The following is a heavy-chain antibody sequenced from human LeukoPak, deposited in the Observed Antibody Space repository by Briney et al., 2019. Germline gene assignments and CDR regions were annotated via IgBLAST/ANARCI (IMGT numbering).Heavy chain of an antibody. CDR1: GYSFTTYG. D-gene: IGHD1-26*01. J-gene: IGHJ4*02. V-gene: IGHV1-18*01. CDR2: ISSYNDDI. CDR3: ARGWELDC. Sequence: ASVKVSCKPPGYSFTTYGISWVRQAPGQGLEWMGWISSYNDDIDFEQKFQGRVTMTADTSTSTAYMELRSLRSDDTAVYYCARGWELDCWGQGTLVTVSS.